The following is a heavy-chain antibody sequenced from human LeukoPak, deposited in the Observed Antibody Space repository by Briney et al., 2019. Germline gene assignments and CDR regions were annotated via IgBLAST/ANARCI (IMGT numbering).Heavy chain of an antibody. Sequence: SETLSLTCIVSGGSISSYYWSWIRQPPGKGLEWIGYIYYSGSTNYNPSLKSRVTISVDTSKNQFSLKLSSVTAADTAVYYCAREGLYGDYVWSLDYWGQGTLVTVSS. J-gene: IGHJ4*02. CDR1: GGSISSYY. CDR2: IYYSGST. V-gene: IGHV4-59*01. CDR3: AREGLYGDYVWSLDY. D-gene: IGHD4-17*01.